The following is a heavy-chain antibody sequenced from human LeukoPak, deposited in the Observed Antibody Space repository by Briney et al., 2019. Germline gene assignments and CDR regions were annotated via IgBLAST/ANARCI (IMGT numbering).Heavy chain of an antibody. V-gene: IGHV1-8*01. Sequence: ASVKVSCKASGYTFTSYDINWVRQATGQGLEWMGWMNPNSGNTGYAQKFQGRVTMTRNTSISTAYMELSSLRSEDTAVYYCARGGIYCSSTSCYKSGMDVWGQGTTVTVSS. CDR3: ARGGIYCSSTSCYKSGMDV. CDR2: MNPNSGNT. D-gene: IGHD2-2*02. J-gene: IGHJ6*02. CDR1: GYTFTSYD.